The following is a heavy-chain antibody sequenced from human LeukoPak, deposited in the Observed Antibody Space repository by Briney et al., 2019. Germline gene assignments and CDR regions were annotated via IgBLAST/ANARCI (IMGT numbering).Heavy chain of an antibody. D-gene: IGHD3-22*01. J-gene: IGHJ4*02. CDR3: AATTTYYYDSSGYYPFDY. CDR2: ISGSGGST. CDR1: GFTFSSYA. Sequence: GGSLRLSCAASGFTFSSYATTWVRQAPGKGLEWVSAISGSGGSTYYADSVKGRFTISRDNSKNTLYLQMNSLRSEDTAVYYCAATTTYYYDSSGYYPFDYWGQGTLVTVSS. V-gene: IGHV3-23*01.